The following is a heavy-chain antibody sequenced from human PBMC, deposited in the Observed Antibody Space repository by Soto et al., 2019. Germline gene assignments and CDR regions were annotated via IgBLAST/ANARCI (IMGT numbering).Heavy chain of an antibody. J-gene: IGHJ4*02. D-gene: IGHD1-1*01. CDR2: IYGSDDK. CDR1: GFSLTTSGVA. CDR3: ARRYDPYYFDY. Sequence: QITLKESGPTLVKPTQTLTLTCTFSGFSLTTSGVAVGWIRLPPGKALEWLAIIYGSDDKFYSPSLKSRLTITNDTSTNRVVLTMTNMDPVATATYYCARRYDPYYFDYWGQGTLVTVSS. V-gene: IGHV2-5*01.